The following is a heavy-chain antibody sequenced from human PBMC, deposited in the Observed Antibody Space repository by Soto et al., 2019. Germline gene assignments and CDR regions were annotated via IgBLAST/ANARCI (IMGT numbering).Heavy chain of an antibody. J-gene: IGHJ3*02. CDR1: GFTFRRHG. D-gene: IGHD1-1*01. CDR3: AKDVWNDVPATDGFDI. Sequence: AXESLSLSCAASGFTFRRHGMHWVRQAPGKGLEWLTIISYDGTQKFYTESVKGRFTITRDNSKNMVFLQMNSLRAEDTAVYYCAKDVWNDVPATDGFDIWGQGTMVTV. CDR2: ISYDGTQK. V-gene: IGHV3-30*18.